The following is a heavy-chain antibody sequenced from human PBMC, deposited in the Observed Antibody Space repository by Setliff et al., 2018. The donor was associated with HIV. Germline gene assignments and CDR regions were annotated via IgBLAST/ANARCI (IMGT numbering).Heavy chain of an antibody. V-gene: IGHV3-23*01. CDR3: AKDRGDSDY. D-gene: IGHD3-10*01. J-gene: IGHJ4*02. CDR1: GFTFSTYA. Sequence: LRLSCVASGFTFSTYAMSWVRQAPGKGLEWVSTISRSSDSAYYADSVKGRFTISRDNSKNTLYLQMNSLRVEDTAVYYCAKDRGDSDYWGQGTLVTVSS. CDR2: ISRSSDSA.